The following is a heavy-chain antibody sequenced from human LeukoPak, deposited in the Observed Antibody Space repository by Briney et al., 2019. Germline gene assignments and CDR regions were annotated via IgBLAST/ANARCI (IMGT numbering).Heavy chain of an antibody. CDR2: IYTSGST. J-gene: IGHJ6*03. V-gene: IGHV4-4*07. CDR1: GGSISSYY. Sequence: SETLSLTCTVSGGSISSYYWSWIRQPAGKGLEWIGRIYTSGSTNYNPSLKSRVTMSVDTSKNQSSLKLRSVTAADTAVYYCARGYNWGSPTRNFYYLDVWGKGTTVTVS. D-gene: IGHD7-27*01. CDR3: ARGYNWGSPTRNFYYLDV.